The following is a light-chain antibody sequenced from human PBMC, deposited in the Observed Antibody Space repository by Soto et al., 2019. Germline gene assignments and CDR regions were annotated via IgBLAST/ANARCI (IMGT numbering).Light chain of an antibody. CDR3: VSFTTSKSYV. CDR1: SSDVGAYIF. CDR2: DIT. V-gene: IGLV2-14*01. J-gene: IGLJ1*01. Sequence: QSVLTQPPSASGSPGQSATISCTGTSSDVGAYIFVSWYQQYPGKAPKLMIYDITNRPSGVSNRFSGSKAGNTASLTISGLQAEDEADYYCVSFTTSKSYVFGTGTKVTVL.